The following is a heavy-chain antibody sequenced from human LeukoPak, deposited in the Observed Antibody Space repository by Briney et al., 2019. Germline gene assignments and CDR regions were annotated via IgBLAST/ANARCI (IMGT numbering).Heavy chain of an antibody. Sequence: GWSLRVSCVASVFTFSKYLMGGVGPAPGRGGAGVAHIKQDGSEIYYADSVKGRFTISRDTAKDSLYLQMNSLRAEDTAVYYCARDRGHSGYDLYDYWGQGTLVTVSS. CDR2: IKQDGSEI. CDR1: VFTFSKYL. J-gene: IGHJ4*02. CDR3: ARDRGHSGYDLYDY. D-gene: IGHD5-12*01. V-gene: IGHV3-7*01.